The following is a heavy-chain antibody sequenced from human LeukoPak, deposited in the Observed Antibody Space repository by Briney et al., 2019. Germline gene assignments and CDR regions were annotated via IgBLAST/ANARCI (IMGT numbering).Heavy chain of an antibody. CDR3: ARLYDILTGNSCDY. J-gene: IGHJ4*02. Sequence: GESLQISCQGSGYSFTSYWIGWVRQMPGKGLEGVGIIYPGDSDTRYSPSFQGQVTVSADKSISTAYLQWSSLKASDTAMYYCARLYDILTGNSCDYWGQGTLVTVSS. D-gene: IGHD3-9*01. CDR1: GYSFTSYW. V-gene: IGHV5-51*01. CDR2: IYPGDSDT.